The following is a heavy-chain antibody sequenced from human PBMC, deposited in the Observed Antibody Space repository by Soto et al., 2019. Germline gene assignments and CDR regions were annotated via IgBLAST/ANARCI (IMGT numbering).Heavy chain of an antibody. CDR2: ISHSGST. J-gene: IGHJ6*02. CDR3: ARGLRGYCSGGSCYSFGYYYYGMDV. CDR1: GGSFSGYY. D-gene: IGHD2-15*01. Sequence: SETLSLTCAVYGGSFSGYYWSRIRQPPGKGLEWIGEISHSGSTNYNPSLKSRVTISVDTSKNQFSLKLSSVTAADTAVYYCARGLRGYCSGGSCYSFGYYYYGMDVWGQGTTVTVSS. V-gene: IGHV4-34*01.